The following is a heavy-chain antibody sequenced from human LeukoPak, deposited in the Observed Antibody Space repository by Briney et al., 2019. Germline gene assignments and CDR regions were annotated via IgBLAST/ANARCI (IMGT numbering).Heavy chain of an antibody. J-gene: IGHJ4*02. CDR2: ISGSGGST. CDR3: ARRHYDFWSGEGY. Sequence: LSLTCTVSGGSISSYYWSWVRQAPGKGLEWVSAISGSGGSTYYADSVKGRFTISRDNARNSLYLQMNSLRAEDTAVYYCARRHYDFWSGEGYWGQGTLVTVSS. CDR1: GGSISSYY. V-gene: IGHV3-11*04. D-gene: IGHD3-3*01.